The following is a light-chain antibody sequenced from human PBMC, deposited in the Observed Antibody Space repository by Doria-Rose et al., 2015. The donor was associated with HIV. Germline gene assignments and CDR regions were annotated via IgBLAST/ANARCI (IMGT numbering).Light chain of an antibody. CDR1: QSVSANL. CDR2: GAS. V-gene: IGKV3-20*01. CDR3: HQYASSRT. Sequence: TQSPGTLSLSPGERATLSCRASQSVSANLVAWYQQRPGQSPRLLIYGASSRATDIPDRFSGSGSGTDFTLTISRLEPEDFAVYYCHQYASSRTFGQGTKVEIK. J-gene: IGKJ1*01.